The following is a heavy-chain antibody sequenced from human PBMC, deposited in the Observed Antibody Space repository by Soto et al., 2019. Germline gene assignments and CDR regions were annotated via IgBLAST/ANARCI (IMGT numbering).Heavy chain of an antibody. CDR1: GFTFSSYW. CDR2: IKQDGSEK. D-gene: IGHD3-22*01. Sequence: PGGSLRLSCAASGFTFSSYWMSWVRQAPGKGLEWVANIKQDGSEKYYVDSVKGRFTISRDNAKNSLYLQMNSLRAEDTAVYYCARDHGSFYYDSSGYYYWGQGTLVTVSS. J-gene: IGHJ4*02. V-gene: IGHV3-7*03. CDR3: ARDHGSFYYDSSGYYY.